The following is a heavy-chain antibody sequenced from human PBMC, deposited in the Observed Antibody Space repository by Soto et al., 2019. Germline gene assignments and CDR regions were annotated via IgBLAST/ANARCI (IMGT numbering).Heavy chain of an antibody. CDR3: ARAPVCPDEQWLPQSRYYFDY. CDR1: GFTFRSSP. Sequence: GGSLRLSCAVSGFTFRSSPMSWVRRAPGKGLEWVSGINGGDDSKHYAESVRGRFTIIRDNSKNTLHLQMNSLRAEDTAIYYCARAPVCPDEQWLPQSRYYFDYWGQGTLVTVSS. CDR2: INGGDDSK. D-gene: IGHD6-19*01. J-gene: IGHJ4*02. V-gene: IGHV3-23*01.